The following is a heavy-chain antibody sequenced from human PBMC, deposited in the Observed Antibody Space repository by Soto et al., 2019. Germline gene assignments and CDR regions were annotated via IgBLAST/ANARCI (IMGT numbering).Heavy chain of an antibody. CDR3: ARNPIGSSFDY. CDR1: GYTFLSYG. Sequence: ASVKVSCKASGYTFLSYGISWVRQAPGQGLEWMGWISTYSGNTDYAQGLQDRVTLTTDTSTSTAYMELRSLRSDDTAVYYCARNPIGSSFDYWGQGTLVTVSS. CDR2: ISTYSGNT. V-gene: IGHV1-18*01. D-gene: IGHD1-26*01. J-gene: IGHJ4*02.